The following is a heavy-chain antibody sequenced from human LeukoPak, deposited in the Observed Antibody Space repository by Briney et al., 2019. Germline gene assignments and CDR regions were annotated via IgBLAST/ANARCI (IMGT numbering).Heavy chain of an antibody. CDR3: ASYGSGLGRPFGH. CDR2: IKKDGSEE. D-gene: IGHD2-15*01. Sequence: GGSLRLSCAASGFTFSTYWMSWVRQTPGNGLEWVANIKKDGSEECYVDSVKGRFTISRDNAKNSLYLQMNSLRAEDTAVYYCASYGSGLGRPFGHWGQGTLVTVSS. V-gene: IGHV3-7*01. J-gene: IGHJ4*02. CDR1: GFTFSTYW.